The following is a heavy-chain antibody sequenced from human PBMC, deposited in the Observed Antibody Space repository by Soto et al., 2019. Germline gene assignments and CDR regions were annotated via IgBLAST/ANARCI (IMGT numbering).Heavy chain of an antibody. CDR3: ARAPKVSGSAQTRPAC. D-gene: IGHD6-25*01. CDR2: ISPSGAT. Sequence: SETLSLTCSLYSGSLSGYYWSWIRQPAGKGLEWIGEISPSGATNYSPSLKSRVSISVDTSKNPFSLNLTSLTAADTAVFYCARAPKVSGSAQTRPACWGQGSLITVSS. V-gene: IGHV4-34*01. CDR1: SGSLSGYY. J-gene: IGHJ4*02.